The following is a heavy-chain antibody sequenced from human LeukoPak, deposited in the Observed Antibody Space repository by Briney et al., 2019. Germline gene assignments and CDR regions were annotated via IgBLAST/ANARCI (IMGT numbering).Heavy chain of an antibody. CDR1: GFTFSSYA. J-gene: IGHJ4*02. D-gene: IGHD3-10*01. V-gene: IGHV3-30-3*01. CDR3: ARDDITMVREYYFDY. CDR2: ISYDGSNK. Sequence: QSGRSLRLSCAASGFTFSSYAMHWVRQAPGKGLEWVAVISYDGSNKYYADSVKGRFTISRDNSKNTLYLQMNSLRAEDTAVYYCARDDITMVREYYFDYWGQGTLVTVSS.